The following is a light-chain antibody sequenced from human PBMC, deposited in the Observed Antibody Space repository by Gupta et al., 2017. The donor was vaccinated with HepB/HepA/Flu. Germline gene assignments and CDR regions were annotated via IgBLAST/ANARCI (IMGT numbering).Light chain of an antibody. CDR2: NTD. J-gene: IGLJ3*02. V-gene: IGLV8-61*01. CDR3: VLYIGSGISL. Sequence: QTVVTQEPSLSVSPGGTVTLTCGLNSGSVSTSFYPSWYQQTPGQTPRTLIYNTDTRSSGVPDRFSGSILGNKAALTITGVQAVDESDYYCVLYIGSGISLFGGGTKLTVL. CDR1: SGSVSTSFY.